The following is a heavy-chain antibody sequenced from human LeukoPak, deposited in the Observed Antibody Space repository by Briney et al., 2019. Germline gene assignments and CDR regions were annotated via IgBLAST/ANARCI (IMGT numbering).Heavy chain of an antibody. Sequence: ASVKVSCKASGYTFTSYDINWVRQATGQGLEWMGWMNPNSGGTNYAQKFQGWVTMTRDTSISTAYMELSRLRSDDTAVYYCARGPLRFLEWFPRDYYYGMDVWGQGTTVTVSS. V-gene: IGHV1-2*04. CDR3: ARGPLRFLEWFPRDYYYGMDV. CDR1: GYTFTSYD. CDR2: MNPNSGGT. D-gene: IGHD3-3*01. J-gene: IGHJ6*02.